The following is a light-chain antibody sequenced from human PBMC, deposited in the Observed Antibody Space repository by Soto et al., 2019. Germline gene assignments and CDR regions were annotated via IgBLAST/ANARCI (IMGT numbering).Light chain of an antibody. J-gene: IGLJ2*01. V-gene: IGLV1-40*01. Sequence: QPVLTQPPSVSGAPGQRVTISCTGSSSNIGAGYHVHWYQQLPETAPKLLIYGNSNRPSGVPDRFSGSKSGTSASLAITGLQAEDEADYYCQSYDSSLRVVFGGGTKLTVL. CDR3: QSYDSSLRVV. CDR2: GNS. CDR1: SSNIGAGYH.